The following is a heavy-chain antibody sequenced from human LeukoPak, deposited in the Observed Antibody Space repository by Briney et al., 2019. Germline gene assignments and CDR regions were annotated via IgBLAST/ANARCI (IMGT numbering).Heavy chain of an antibody. Sequence: SETLSLTCTLSVGSISSYYWSWIRQPPGEGVEWIGYINYIGNTNYNPSLKSRVTISVDTSKNQFSLQLSSVTAADTAVYYCARQRYSSALYYYYYMDVWGKGTTVTVSS. J-gene: IGHJ6*03. CDR3: ARQRYSSALYYYYYMDV. V-gene: IGHV4-59*08. CDR2: INYIGNT. D-gene: IGHD6-19*01. CDR1: VGSISSYY.